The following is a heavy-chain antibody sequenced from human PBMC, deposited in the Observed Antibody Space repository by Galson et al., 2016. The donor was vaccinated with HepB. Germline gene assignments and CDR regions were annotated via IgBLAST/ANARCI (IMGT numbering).Heavy chain of an antibody. Sequence: SGAEVKQPGESLRISCKGSGNNFANYWIGWVRQMPGKGLEWMGIVWPGDSDARYNPSFRGPVTISADNSITTAYLQWSSLKASDTGIYYCARRNTATISKGVHENNVFAMDVWGQGTTVTVSS. CDR2: VWPGDSDA. CDR1: GNNFANYW. CDR3: ARRNTATISKGVHENNVFAMDV. J-gene: IGHJ6*02. D-gene: IGHD3-9*01. V-gene: IGHV5-51*01.